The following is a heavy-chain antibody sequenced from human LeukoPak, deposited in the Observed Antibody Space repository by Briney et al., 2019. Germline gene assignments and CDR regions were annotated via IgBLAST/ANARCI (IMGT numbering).Heavy chain of an antibody. CDR2: ISSSGSTI. Sequence: PGGSLRLSCAASGFTFSSYEMNWVRQAPGKGLEWVSYISSSGSTIYYADSVKGRFTISRDNAKNSLYLQMNSLRAEDTAVYCCARGASGSYELWFDPWGQGTLVTVSS. CDR3: ARGASGSYELWFDP. V-gene: IGHV3-48*03. J-gene: IGHJ5*02. CDR1: GFTFSSYE. D-gene: IGHD1-26*01.